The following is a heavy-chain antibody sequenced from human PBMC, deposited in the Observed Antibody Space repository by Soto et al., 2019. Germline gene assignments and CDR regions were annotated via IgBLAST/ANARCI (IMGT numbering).Heavy chain of an antibody. J-gene: IGHJ4*02. CDR3: ARHSLSYCSSTSCYLTYYFDY. CDR2: IYYSGST. CDR1: GGSISSSSYY. Sequence: QLQLQESGPGLVKPSETLSLTCTVSGGSISSSSYYWGWIRQPPGKGLEWIGSIYYSGSTYYNPSLKSRVTISVDTSKNQFSLKLSSVTAADTAVYYCARHSLSYCSSTSCYLTYYFDYWAREPWSPSPQ. D-gene: IGHD2-2*01. V-gene: IGHV4-39*01.